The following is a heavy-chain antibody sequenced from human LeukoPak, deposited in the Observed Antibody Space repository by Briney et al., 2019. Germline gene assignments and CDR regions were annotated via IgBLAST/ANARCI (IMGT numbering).Heavy chain of an antibody. CDR3: AKSQPSAISWFDP. Sequence: PGXSLRLSCAASGFTFSNYAMNWVRQAPGKGLEWVSAISSSAASIYYADSVKGRFTISRDNSKNTLWLQMNSPRDEDTAVYYCAKSQPSAISWFDPWGQGTLVTVSS. J-gene: IGHJ5*02. V-gene: IGHV3-23*01. CDR1: GFTFSNYA. D-gene: IGHD2-2*02. CDR2: ISSSAASI.